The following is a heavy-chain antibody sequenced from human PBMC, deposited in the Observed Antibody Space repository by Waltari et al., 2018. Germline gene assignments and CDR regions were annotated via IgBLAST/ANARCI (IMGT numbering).Heavy chain of an antibody. CDR1: GYTFPSYA. CDR3: ARAAYSSGWSYYYYGMDV. D-gene: IGHD6-19*01. J-gene: IGHJ6*02. Sequence: QVQLVQSGAAVKKPGASVKVSCKASGYTFPSYAMHWVRQAPGKRLEWMGWINAGNGNTKYSQKFQGRVTITRDTSASTAYMELSSLRSEDTAVYYCARAAYSSGWSYYYYGMDVWGQGTTVTVSS. CDR2: INAGNGNT. V-gene: IGHV1-3*01.